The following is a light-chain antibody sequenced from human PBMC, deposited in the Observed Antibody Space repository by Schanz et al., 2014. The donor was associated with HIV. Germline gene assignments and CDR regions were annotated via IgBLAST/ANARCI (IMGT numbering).Light chain of an antibody. Sequence: EIVLTQSPGTLSLSPGERATLSCRASQTVSSRFIVLYQQEPGQPPRLLIYGASSRATGISDRFSGSGSGTDFTLTISRLEPEDFAVYYCQHYGGPYTFGQGTKLEIK. J-gene: IGKJ2*01. CDR2: GAS. CDR1: QTVSSRF. CDR3: QHYGGPYT. V-gene: IGKV3-20*01.